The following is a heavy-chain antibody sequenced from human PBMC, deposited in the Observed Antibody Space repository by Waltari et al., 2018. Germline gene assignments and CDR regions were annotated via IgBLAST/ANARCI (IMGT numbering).Heavy chain of an antibody. CDR2: IYYSGST. CDR3: ARDSVVITTPLTDV. J-gene: IGHJ6*02. D-gene: IGHD3-22*01. CDR1: GGSISSSSYY. V-gene: IGHV4-39*07. Sequence: QLQLQESGPGLVKPSETLSLTCTVSGGSISSSSYYWGWIRQPPGKGLEWIGSIYYSGSTYYNPSLKSRVTISVDTSKNQFSLKLSSVTAADTAVYYCARDSVVITTPLTDVWGQGTTVTVSS.